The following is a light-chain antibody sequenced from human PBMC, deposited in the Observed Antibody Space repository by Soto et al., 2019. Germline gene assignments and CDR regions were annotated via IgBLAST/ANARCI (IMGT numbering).Light chain of an antibody. CDR1: QNIIKY. V-gene: IGKV1-39*01. J-gene: IGKJ2*01. CDR3: QQTYTTPYT. Sequence: DIQMTQSQSSLSASVGDRVTITCRTSQNIIKYLNWYQQKPGKAPKFLIYGASTLQTGVPSRFSGGGSGTDFTLTISSLQPEDFATYYCQQTYTTPYTFGQGTKLDIK. CDR2: GAS.